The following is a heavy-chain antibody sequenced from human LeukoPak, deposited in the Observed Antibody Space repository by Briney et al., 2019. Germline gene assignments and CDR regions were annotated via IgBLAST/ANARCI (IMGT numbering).Heavy chain of an antibody. CDR1: VYTFTSYY. V-gene: IGHV1-2*02. D-gene: IGHD1/OR15-1a*01. J-gene: IGHJ6*03. CDR3: ARDGTPASDMDV. CDR2: INPNSGGT. Sequence: ASVKVSCKASVYTFTSYYMHWVRQAPGQGLEWMGWINPNSGGTNYAQKFQGRVAMTRDTSISTAYMELSRLRSDDTAVYYCARDGTPASDMDVWGKGTTVTVSS.